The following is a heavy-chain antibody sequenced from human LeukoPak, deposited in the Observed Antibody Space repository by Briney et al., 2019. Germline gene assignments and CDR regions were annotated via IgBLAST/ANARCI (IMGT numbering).Heavy chain of an antibody. CDR1: GGSISSYY. J-gene: IGHJ4*02. D-gene: IGHD3-10*01. Sequence: KPSGTLSLTCTVPGGSISSYYWSWIGQPPGKGLEWIGYIYYSGITNYNPYRQSRVTISVDTSKNQFSLNLSSVTAADTAVYYCARSVYYASGSSPFDYWGQGTLVTVSS. CDR2: IYYSGIT. V-gene: IGHV4-59*01. CDR3: ARSVYYASGSSPFDY.